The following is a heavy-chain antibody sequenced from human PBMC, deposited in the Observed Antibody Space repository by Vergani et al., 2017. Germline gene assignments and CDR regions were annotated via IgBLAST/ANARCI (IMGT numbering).Heavy chain of an antibody. Sequence: EVQLVESGGGLVKPGGSQRLSCAASGFTFSSYSMNWVRQAPGKGLEWVSSISSSSSYIYYADSVKGRFTISRDNAKNSLYLQMNSLRAEDTAVYYCARDLFYYDSSGYYSGFFDYWGQGTLVTVSS. CDR3: ARDLFYYDSSGYYSGFFDY. CDR1: GFTFSSYS. CDR2: ISSSSSYI. V-gene: IGHV3-21*01. J-gene: IGHJ4*02. D-gene: IGHD3-22*01.